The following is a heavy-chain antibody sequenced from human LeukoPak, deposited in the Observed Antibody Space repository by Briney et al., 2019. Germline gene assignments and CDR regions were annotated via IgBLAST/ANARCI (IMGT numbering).Heavy chain of an antibody. CDR2: ISTISRTK. V-gene: IGHV3-48*02. CDR3: ARGKIGYYYGDYDGY. J-gene: IGHJ4*02. Sequence: GGSLRLSCAASGFTFSNYAMNWVRQAPGKGLEWVSYISTISRTKYYADSVKGRFTISRDNAKNSLYLQMNSLRDEDTAVYYCARGKIGYYYGDYDGYWGQGTLVTVSS. CDR1: GFTFSNYA. D-gene: IGHD4-17*01.